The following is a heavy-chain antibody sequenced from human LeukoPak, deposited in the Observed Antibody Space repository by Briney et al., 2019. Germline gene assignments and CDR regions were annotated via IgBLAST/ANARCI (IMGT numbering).Heavy chain of an antibody. CDR3: ARDSIPQRSWDI. V-gene: IGHV3-30*04. CDR2: ISYDGSNK. J-gene: IGHJ3*02. CDR1: GFTFSSYA. Sequence: GGSLRLSCAASGFTFSSYAMHWVRQAPGKGLEWVAVISYDGSNKYHTDSVKGRFTISRDNSKNTLYLQMNSLRAEDTAVYYCARDSIPQRSWDIWGQGTMVTVSS. D-gene: IGHD6-13*01.